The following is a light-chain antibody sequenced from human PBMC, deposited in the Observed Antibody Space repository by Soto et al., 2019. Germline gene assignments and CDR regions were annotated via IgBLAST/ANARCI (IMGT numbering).Light chain of an antibody. CDR3: QQSYSTPGGT. CDR1: QSISSY. J-gene: IGKJ1*01. V-gene: IGKV1-39*01. Sequence: DIQMTQSPSSLSASVGDRVTITCRASQSISSYLNWYQQKPGKAPKLLIYAASSLQSGVPSRFSGSGSGTDFTLTISSLQPEDFATYYCQQSYSTPGGTFGQGTKVDIK. CDR2: AAS.